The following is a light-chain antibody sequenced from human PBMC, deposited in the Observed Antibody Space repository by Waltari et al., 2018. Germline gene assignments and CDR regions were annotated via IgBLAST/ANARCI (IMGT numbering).Light chain of an antibody. Sequence: DVGMTQSPLPLPVTPGQPASISCRSSQSLVTSDGNTYFSWFHQRPGQSPRRLLYKVSDRDAGVPDRCSGSGSGTDFTRRISRVGAEDVGVYCCRQNTDRPWTFGQGTKVEFK. CDR2: KVS. CDR3: RQNTDRPWT. J-gene: IGKJ1*01. V-gene: IGKV2-30*01. CDR1: QSLVTSDGNTY.